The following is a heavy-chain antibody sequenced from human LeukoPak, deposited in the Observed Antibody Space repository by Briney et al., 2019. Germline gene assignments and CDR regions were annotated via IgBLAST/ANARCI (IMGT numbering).Heavy chain of an antibody. CDR2: ITGDSSSI. D-gene: IGHD2-2*01. Sequence: GGSLRLSCAASGFTFGSSEINWMRQPPGRGPQWVSSITGDSSSIHYADSVKGRFTISRDNAKNSLYLQMNSLRDEDTAVYYCARNVPATAGQPLDYWGQGTLVTVSS. CDR3: ARNVPATAGQPLDY. V-gene: IGHV3-48*02. J-gene: IGHJ4*02. CDR1: GFTFGSSE.